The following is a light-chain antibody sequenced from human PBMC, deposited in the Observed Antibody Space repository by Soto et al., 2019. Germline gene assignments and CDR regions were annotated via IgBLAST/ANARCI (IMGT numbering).Light chain of an antibody. CDR3: QRSYSSLFT. V-gene: IGKV1-39*01. J-gene: IGKJ4*01. CDR1: QSISSY. CDR2: AAS. Sequence: DIQMTQSPSSLSTSVGDRVTITCRASQSISSYLNWYQQKPGKAPKLLIYAASSLQSRVPSRFSGSGSGTDFTLIISSLQAEELATYDWQRSYSSLFTVGGGTKGDIK.